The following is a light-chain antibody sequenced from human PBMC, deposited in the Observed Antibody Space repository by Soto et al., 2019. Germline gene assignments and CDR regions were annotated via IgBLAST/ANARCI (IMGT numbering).Light chain of an antibody. Sequence: EIVMTQSPATLSLSPGERATLSCRASQSVSSNLSWYQQKHGQAPRLLIYGASTRATGITARFSGSGSGTEFTLTISSLQSEDFAVYYCQQYNSSPLTFGGGTKVEIK. CDR2: GAS. J-gene: IGKJ4*01. CDR1: QSVSSN. V-gene: IGKV3-15*01. CDR3: QQYNSSPLT.